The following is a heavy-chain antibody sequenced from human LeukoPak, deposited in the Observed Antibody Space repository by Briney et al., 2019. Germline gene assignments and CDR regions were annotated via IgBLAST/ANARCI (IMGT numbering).Heavy chain of an antibody. J-gene: IGHJ5*02. Sequence: SETLSLTGTVSGGSISSYYWSWIRQPPGKGLEWIGYIYATGSTNYNPSLKSRVTISVDTSKNQFSLNLRSVTAADTAVYYCARHGSVRSPLGPWGQGTLVTVSS. D-gene: IGHD3-10*01. CDR3: ARHGSVRSPLGP. CDR1: GGSISSYY. CDR2: IYATGST. V-gene: IGHV4-4*09.